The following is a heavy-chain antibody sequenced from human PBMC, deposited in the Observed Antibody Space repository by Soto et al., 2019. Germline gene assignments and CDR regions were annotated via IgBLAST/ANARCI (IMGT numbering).Heavy chain of an antibody. CDR2: IYTSGST. J-gene: IGHJ6*02. D-gene: IGHD3-3*01. CDR3: ARDGAFITIFGTDYYGMDV. CDR1: GGSISSYY. V-gene: IGHV4-4*07. Sequence: SETLSLTCTVSGGSISSYYWSWIRQPAGKGLEWIGRIYTSGSTNYNPALKSRATMSVDKYNHQFSLKLSSVTAADTAVYYCARDGAFITIFGTDYYGMDVWGQGKTVT.